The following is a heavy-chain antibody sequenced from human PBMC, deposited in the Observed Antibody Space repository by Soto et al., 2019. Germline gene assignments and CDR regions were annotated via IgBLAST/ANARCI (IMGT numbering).Heavy chain of an antibody. D-gene: IGHD6-19*01. CDR2: ISGSGDST. CDR1: GFTFSTYA. V-gene: IGHV3-23*01. J-gene: IGHJ4*02. Sequence: GGSLRLSCAASGFTFSTYATNWVRQAPGKGLEWVSGISGSGDSTYYADSVKGRFTVSRDNSKNTLYLQMNSLRAEDTAVFYYAKERSSGWSLDYWGQRTLGPVSS. CDR3: AKERSSGWSLDY.